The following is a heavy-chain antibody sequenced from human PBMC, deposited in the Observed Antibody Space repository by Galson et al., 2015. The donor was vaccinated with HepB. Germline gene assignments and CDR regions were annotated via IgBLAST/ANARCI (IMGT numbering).Heavy chain of an antibody. CDR1: GYTFTGYY. D-gene: IGHD3-22*01. J-gene: IGHJ4*02. Sequence: SVKVSCKASGYTFTGYYMHWVRQAPGQGLEWMGRINPNSGGTNYAQKFQGRVTMTRDTSISTAYMELSRLRSDDTAVYYCARFTEGNYYDSIRGTYYFDYWGQGTLVTVSS. CDR2: INPNSGGT. V-gene: IGHV1-2*06. CDR3: ARFTEGNYYDSIRGTYYFDY.